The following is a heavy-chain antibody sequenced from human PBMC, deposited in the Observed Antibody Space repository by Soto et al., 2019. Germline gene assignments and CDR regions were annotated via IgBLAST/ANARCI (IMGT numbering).Heavy chain of an antibody. V-gene: IGHV3-66*01. Sequence: GGSLRLSCAASGFTVSSKYMSWVRQAPGKGLEWVSLIQSGGPTYYADSVKGRFTISRDTSENTLHLQMDSLRAEDTAVYYCAGDDVFCEGGRCYGVPLDVGGKGTTVTVPS. CDR1: GFTVSSKY. CDR2: IQSGGPT. D-gene: IGHD2-15*01. CDR3: AGDDVFCEGGRCYGVPLDV. J-gene: IGHJ6*04.